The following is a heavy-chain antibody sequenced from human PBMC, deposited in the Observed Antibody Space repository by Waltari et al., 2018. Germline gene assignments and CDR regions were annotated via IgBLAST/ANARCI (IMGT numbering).Heavy chain of an antibody. D-gene: IGHD3-22*01. CDR1: GFTFSSYS. V-gene: IGHV3-21*01. CDR3: ARDRSHYYDSSGLDY. J-gene: IGHJ4*02. Sequence: EVQLVESGGGLVKPGGSLRLSCAASGFTFSSYSMNWVRQAPGKGLEWVSSISSISSYIYYADSVKGRFTISRDNAKNSLYLQMNSLRAEDTAVYYCARDRSHYYDSSGLDYWGQGTLVTVSS. CDR2: ISSISSYI.